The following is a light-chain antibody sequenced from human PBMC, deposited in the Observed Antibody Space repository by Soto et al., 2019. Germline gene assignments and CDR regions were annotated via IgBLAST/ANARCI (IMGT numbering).Light chain of an antibody. J-gene: IGKJ1*01. Sequence: SAECASVKDSGSSTCLASQNIEMYMAWYQQKPGRAPSVIIYDASTLVRGVPSRFSVTGSGTHFTLIISSLHPDELATHYSRQLEDLFREFGQGTKVDIK. CDR3: RQLEDLFRE. CDR2: DAS. CDR1: QNIEMY. V-gene: IGKV1D-13*01.